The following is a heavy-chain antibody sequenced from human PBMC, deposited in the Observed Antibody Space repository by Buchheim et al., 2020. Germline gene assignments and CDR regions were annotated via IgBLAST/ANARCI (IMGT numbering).Heavy chain of an antibody. V-gene: IGHV4-4*07. D-gene: IGHD3-3*01. J-gene: IGHJ6*02. CDR1: GGSISSYY. CDR3: ASSALSASSWTEKFWSGYYSRYGMDV. Sequence: QVQLQESGPGLVKPSETLSLTCTVSGGSISSYYWSRIRQPAGKGLEWIGRIYTSGSTNYNPSLKSRVTMSVDTSKNQFSLKLSSVTAADTAVYYCASSALSASSWTEKFWSGYYSRYGMDVWGQGTT. CDR2: IYTSGST.